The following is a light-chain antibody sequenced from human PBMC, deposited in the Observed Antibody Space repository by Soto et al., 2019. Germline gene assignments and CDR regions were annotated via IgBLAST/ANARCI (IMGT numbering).Light chain of an antibody. V-gene: IGKV1-5*01. CDR3: QQYNSYPLT. Sequence: GDRVTITCRASQSISSWLAWYQQKPGKAPKLLIYDASSLESGVPSRFSGSGSGTEFTLTISSLQPDDFATYYCQQYNSYPLTFXGGTKVDIK. CDR1: QSISSW. CDR2: DAS. J-gene: IGKJ4*01.